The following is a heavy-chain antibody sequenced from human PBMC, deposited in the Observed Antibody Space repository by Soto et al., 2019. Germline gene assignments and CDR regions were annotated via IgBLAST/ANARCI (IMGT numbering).Heavy chain of an antibody. V-gene: IGHV3-64D*06. J-gene: IGHJ4*02. Sequence: RGSLRLSCSASGCTFSSYAMHWVRQAPGKGLEYVSSISTNGGSTHYADSVKGRFTISRDNSKNTQYLQMSSLRADDTAVYYCVKGEYYYDSSGYYPFDYWGQGTLVTVSS. CDR2: ISTNGGST. CDR3: VKGEYYYDSSGYYPFDY. CDR1: GCTFSSYA. D-gene: IGHD3-22*01.